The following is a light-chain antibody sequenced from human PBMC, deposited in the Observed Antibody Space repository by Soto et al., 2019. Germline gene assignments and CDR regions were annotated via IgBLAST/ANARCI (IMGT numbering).Light chain of an antibody. J-gene: IGKJ4*01. CDR2: AAS. V-gene: IGKV1-39*01. CDR3: QQSYTTPPLT. Sequence: DIQMTQSPSSLSASVGDRVTISCRASQTISMYLNWYQQKPGKAPILLISAASSLQTGVPSRFNGSGSGTEFTLTISSPQPEDHATYYCQQSYTTPPLTFGGGTKVEIK. CDR1: QTISMY.